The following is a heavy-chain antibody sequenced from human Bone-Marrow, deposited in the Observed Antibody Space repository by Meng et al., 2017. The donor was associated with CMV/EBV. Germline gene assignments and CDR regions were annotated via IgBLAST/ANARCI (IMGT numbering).Heavy chain of an antibody. CDR1: GGSVSSGSYY. Sequence: LRLSCTVSGGSVSSGSYYWSWLRQPPGKGLEWIGHIYYSGSTNYNPSLKSRVTISVDTSKNQFSLKPSSVTAADTAVYYCARDLIHYYGMDVWGQGTTVTVSS. V-gene: IGHV4-61*01. CDR3: ARDLIHYYGMDV. CDR2: IYYSGST. J-gene: IGHJ6*02.